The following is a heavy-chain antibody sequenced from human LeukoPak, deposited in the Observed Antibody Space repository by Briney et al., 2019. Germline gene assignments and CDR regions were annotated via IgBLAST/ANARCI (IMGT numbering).Heavy chain of an antibody. D-gene: IGHD2-15*01. V-gene: IGHV3-30*18. CDR3: AKVGMYCSGGSCYSFIDY. CDR1: GFTFSSYE. CDR2: ASYDGSNK. J-gene: IGHJ4*02. Sequence: PGGSLRLSCAASGFTFSSYEMNWVRQAPGKGLEWVAVASYDGSNKYYADSVKGRFTISRDKSKNTLYLQMSSLRAEDTAVYYCAKVGMYCSGGSCYSFIDYWGRGALVTVSS.